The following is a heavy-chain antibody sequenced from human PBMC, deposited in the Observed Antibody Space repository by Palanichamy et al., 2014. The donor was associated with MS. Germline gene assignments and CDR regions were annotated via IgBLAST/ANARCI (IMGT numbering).Heavy chain of an antibody. D-gene: IGHD6-19*01. CDR2: TYYRSKWYN. CDR3: AREGSSDWYYLGVPFDY. Sequence: QVXLQQSGPRLVKPSQTLSLTCAISGDSVSTDSAAWNWIRQSPSRGLEWLGRTYYRSKWYNDYAVSVKSRITINPDTSKNQFSLQLNSVTPEDTAVYYCAREGSSDWYYLGVPFDYWGQGTLVTVSS. V-gene: IGHV6-1*01. CDR1: GDSVSTDSAA. J-gene: IGHJ4*02.